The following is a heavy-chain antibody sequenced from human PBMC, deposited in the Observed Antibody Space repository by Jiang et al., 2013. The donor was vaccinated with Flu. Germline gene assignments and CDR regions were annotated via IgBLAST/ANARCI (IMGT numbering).Heavy chain of an antibody. CDR3: ARFGEYYFDY. Sequence: VQLVESGGGVVQPGRSLRLSCAASGFTFSSYAMHWVRQAPGKGLEWVAVISYDGSNKYYADSVKGRFTISRDNSKNTLYLQMNSLRAEDTAVYYCARFGEYYFDYWGQGTLVTVSS. D-gene: IGHD3-16*01. J-gene: IGHJ4*02. CDR1: GFTFSSYA. V-gene: IGHV3-30-3*01. CDR2: ISYDGSNK.